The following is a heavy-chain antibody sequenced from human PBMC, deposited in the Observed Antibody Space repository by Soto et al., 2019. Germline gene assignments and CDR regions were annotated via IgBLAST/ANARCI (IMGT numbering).Heavy chain of an antibody. D-gene: IGHD3-9*01. Sequence: EVQLLESGGGLVQPGGSLRLSWAASGLTFTSYPMSGFRQAPGKGREWVSAISGSGGSTYYADSVKGRFTISRDNSKNTLYLQMNSLRAEDTAVYYCAKDGDILTGYYQTNYFDYWGQGTLVTVSS. J-gene: IGHJ4*02. CDR2: ISGSGGST. CDR3: AKDGDILTGYYQTNYFDY. V-gene: IGHV3-23*01. CDR1: GLTFTSYP.